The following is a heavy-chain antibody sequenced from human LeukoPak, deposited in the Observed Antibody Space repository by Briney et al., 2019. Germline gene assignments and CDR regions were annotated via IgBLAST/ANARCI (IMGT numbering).Heavy chain of an antibody. V-gene: IGHV4-4*07. CDR2: IYTSGST. Sequence: PSETLSLTCTVSGGSISSYYWSWIRQPAGKGLEWIGRIYTSGSTNYNPSLKSRVTMSVDTSKNQFSPKLSSVTAADTAVYYCARVVVVAATLWFDPWGQGTLVTVSS. D-gene: IGHD2-15*01. CDR1: GGSISSYY. CDR3: ARVVVVAATLWFDP. J-gene: IGHJ5*02.